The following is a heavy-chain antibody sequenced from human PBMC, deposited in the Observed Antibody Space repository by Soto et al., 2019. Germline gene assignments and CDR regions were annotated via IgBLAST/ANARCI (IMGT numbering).Heavy chain of an antibody. CDR3: ARVGLVYYDLRSGYPNWFEP. J-gene: IGHJ5*02. CDR1: GGSISSGDYS. CDR2: IYHSGST. Sequence: SETLSLTCTVSGGSISSGDYSWSWIRQPPGKGLDWIGYIYHSGSTYYNPSLKSRVTISVDTSKNQFSLKLSSVTAEDTAVYYCARVGLVYYDLRSGYPNWFEPWGQGSLVT. V-gene: IGHV4-30-4*01. D-gene: IGHD3-3*01.